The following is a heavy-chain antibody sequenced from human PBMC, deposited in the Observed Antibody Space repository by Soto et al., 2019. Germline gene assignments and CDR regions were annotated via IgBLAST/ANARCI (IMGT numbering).Heavy chain of an antibody. CDR3: AKVVVAVAGPYRGYYFDY. J-gene: IGHJ4*02. D-gene: IGHD6-19*01. Sequence: GGSLRLSCAASGFTFSSYAMSWVRQAPGKGLEWVSAISGSGGSTYYADSVKGRSTISRDNSKNTLYLQMNSLRAEDTAVYYCAKVVVAVAGPYRGYYFDYWGQGTLVTVSS. CDR1: GFTFSSYA. V-gene: IGHV3-23*01. CDR2: ISGSGGST.